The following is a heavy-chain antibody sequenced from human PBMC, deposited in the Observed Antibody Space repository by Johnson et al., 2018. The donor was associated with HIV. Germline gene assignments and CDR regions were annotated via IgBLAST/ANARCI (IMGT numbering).Heavy chain of an antibody. J-gene: IGHJ3*02. D-gene: IGHD3-10*01. V-gene: IGHV3-30*14. Sequence: QVQLVESGGGVVQPGRSLRLSCAASGFTFSSYAMHWVRQAPGKGLEWVAVISYDGSNKYYADSVKGRFTISRDNSKNTLYLQMNSLRAEDTAVYYCARGGAFDIWGQGTVVTVSS. CDR2: ISYDGSNK. CDR1: GFTFSSYA. CDR3: ARGGAFDI.